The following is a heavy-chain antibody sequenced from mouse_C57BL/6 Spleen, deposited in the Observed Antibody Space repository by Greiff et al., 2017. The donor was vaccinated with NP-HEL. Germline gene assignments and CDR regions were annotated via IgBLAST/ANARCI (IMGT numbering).Heavy chain of an antibody. Sequence: VQLQQPGTELVKPGASVKLSCKASGYTFTSYWMHWVKQRPGQGLEWIGNINPSNGGTNYNEKFKGKATLTVDKSSSTAYMQLSSLTSEDSAVYYCARSYGTTPYYFDYWGQGTTLTVSS. CDR2: INPSNGGT. J-gene: IGHJ2*01. V-gene: IGHV1-53*01. CDR1: GYTFTSYW. CDR3: ARSYGTTPYYFDY. D-gene: IGHD1-1*01.